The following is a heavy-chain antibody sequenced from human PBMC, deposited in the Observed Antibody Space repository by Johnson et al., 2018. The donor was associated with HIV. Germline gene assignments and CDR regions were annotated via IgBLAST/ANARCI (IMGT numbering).Heavy chain of an antibody. CDR3: AREREFTMCDAFDI. CDR2: IKQDGSEK. D-gene: IGHD3-10*02. CDR1: GFTFSSYW. Sequence: VQLVESGGGLVQPGRSLRLSCAASGFTFSSYWMSWVRQAPGKGLEWVANIKQDGSEKYYVDSVKGRFTISRDNAKNSLYLQMNSLIAEDTAVYYCAREREFTMCDAFDIWGQGTMVTVSS. J-gene: IGHJ3*02. V-gene: IGHV3-7*01.